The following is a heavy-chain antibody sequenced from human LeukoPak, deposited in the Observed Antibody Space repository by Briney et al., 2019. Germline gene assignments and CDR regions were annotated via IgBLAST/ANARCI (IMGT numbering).Heavy chain of an antibody. CDR3: ARDRLYYGMDV. CDR1: GFTVGDYA. J-gene: IGHJ6*02. CDR2: IYSGGST. V-gene: IGHV3-66*01. Sequence: PGRSLRLSCAASGFTVGDYAMHWVRQVPGKGLEWVSVIYSGGSTYYADSVKGRFTISRDNSKNTLYLQMNSLRVEDTAVYYCARDRLYYGMDVWGQGTTVTVS.